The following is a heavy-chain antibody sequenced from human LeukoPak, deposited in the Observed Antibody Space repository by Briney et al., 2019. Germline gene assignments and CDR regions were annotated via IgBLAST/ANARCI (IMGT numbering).Heavy chain of an antibody. Sequence: GGSLRLSCAASGFTFSSYGMHWVRQAPGKGLEWVAVIWYDGSNKYYADSVKGRFTISRDNSKNTLYLQMNRLRAEDTAVYYCARDQRVGGFGDPTGSGFDYWGQGTLVTVSS. CDR2: IWYDGSNK. V-gene: IGHV3-33*01. CDR1: GFTFSSYG. D-gene: IGHD3-10*01. CDR3: ARDQRVGGFGDPTGSGFDY. J-gene: IGHJ4*02.